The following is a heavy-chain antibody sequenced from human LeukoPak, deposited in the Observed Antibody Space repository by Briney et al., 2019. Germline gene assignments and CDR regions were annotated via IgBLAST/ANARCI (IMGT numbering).Heavy chain of an antibody. J-gene: IGHJ4*02. V-gene: IGHV4-61*02. Sequence: SETLSLTCTVSGGSISSGSYYWSWIRQPAGKGLEWIGRIYTSGSTTYNPSLKSRVTTSVDTSKNQFSLKLSSVTAADTAVYYCAGANYDFWSGYYRGDYWGQGTLVTVS. CDR3: AGANYDFWSGYYRGDY. D-gene: IGHD3-3*01. CDR1: GGSISSGSYY. CDR2: IYTSGST.